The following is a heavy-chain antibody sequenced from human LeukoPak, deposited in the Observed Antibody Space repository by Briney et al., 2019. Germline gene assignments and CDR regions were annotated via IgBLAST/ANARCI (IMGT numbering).Heavy chain of an antibody. CDR1: GGSVSSGSYY. Sequence: SETLSLTCTVSGGSVSSGSYYWSWIRQPPGKGLEWIGYIYYSGSTNYNPSLKSRVTISVDTSKNQSSLKLSSVTAADTAVYYCARDLVVVVAATMDYGMDVWGKGTTVTVSS. D-gene: IGHD2-15*01. V-gene: IGHV4-61*01. CDR2: IYYSGST. J-gene: IGHJ6*04. CDR3: ARDLVVVVAATMDYGMDV.